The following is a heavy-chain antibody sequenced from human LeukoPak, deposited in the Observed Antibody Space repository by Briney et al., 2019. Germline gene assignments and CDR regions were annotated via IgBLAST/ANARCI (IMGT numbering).Heavy chain of an antibody. Sequence: GGSLRLSCAASGFTFSNYWMSWVRQAPGKGLEWVGHIKSKTDGGTTDYGAPVNGRFTISRDDSKNTVYLQMNSLKTEDTAVYYCTTDPRYYDSSGHHYLVEAFDVWGQGTKVIVSS. D-gene: IGHD3-22*01. V-gene: IGHV3-15*01. J-gene: IGHJ3*01. CDR2: IKSKTDGGTT. CDR1: GFTFSNYW. CDR3: TTDPRYYDSSGHHYLVEAFDV.